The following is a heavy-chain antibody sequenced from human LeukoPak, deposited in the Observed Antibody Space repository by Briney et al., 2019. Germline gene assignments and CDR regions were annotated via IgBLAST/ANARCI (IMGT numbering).Heavy chain of an antibody. CDR3: AKPFYSGYDFTLDQ. V-gene: IGHV3-30*18. D-gene: IGHD5-12*01. J-gene: IGHJ4*02. Sequence: PGGSLRLSCAASGFTFSNCGMHWVRQAPGKGLEWVAVISYDESHIHYADSLKGRFTISRDNSKNTLYLQMNSLRAEDTAVYYCAKPFYSGYDFTLDQWGQGTLVTVSS. CDR2: ISYDESHI. CDR1: GFTFSNCG.